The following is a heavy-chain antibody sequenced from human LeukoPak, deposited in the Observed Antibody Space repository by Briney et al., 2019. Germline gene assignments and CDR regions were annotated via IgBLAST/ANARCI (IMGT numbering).Heavy chain of an antibody. CDR2: ISTYNANT. CDR3: ARAVSRRGRYFDWSCDY. CDR1: GYTFTSYG. Sequence: ASVKVSCKASGYTFTSYGISWVRQAPEHGLEWMGWISTYNANTNYAQKFQGRVTMSIDTSTTTAHMELRSLRSGDTAVYYCARAVSRRGRYFDWSCDYWGQGTLVTLSS. J-gene: IGHJ4*02. D-gene: IGHD3-9*01. V-gene: IGHV1-18*01.